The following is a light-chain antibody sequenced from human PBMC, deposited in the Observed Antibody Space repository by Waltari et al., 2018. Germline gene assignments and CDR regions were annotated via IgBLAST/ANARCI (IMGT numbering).Light chain of an antibody. CDR3: QQDYTTPLT. CDR1: QAINKE. Sequence: DIQMTQSPSSLSASVGDRVTVTCRASQAINKELTWYQQKPGKAPTLLIYAASSLQTGVSSRCSGSGSGTDFTLTISSLQPEDVATYYCQQDYTTPLTFGGGTKVEIK. V-gene: IGKV1-27*01. CDR2: AAS. J-gene: IGKJ4*01.